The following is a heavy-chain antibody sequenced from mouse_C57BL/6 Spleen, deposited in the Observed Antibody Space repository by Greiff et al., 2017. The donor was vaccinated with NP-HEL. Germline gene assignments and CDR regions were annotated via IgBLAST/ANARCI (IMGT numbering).Heavy chain of an antibody. V-gene: IGHV14-4*01. D-gene: IGHD4-1*02. CDR3: TPNWEGFAY. CDR2: IDPANGDT. CDR1: GFNIKDAY. Sequence: EVQLQQSGAELVRPGASVKLSCTASGFNIKDAYMHWVKQRPEQGLEWIGWIDPANGDTEYASKFQGKATITADTSSNTAYLHLSSLTSEDTAVDYCTPNWEGFAYWGQGTLVTVSA. J-gene: IGHJ3*01.